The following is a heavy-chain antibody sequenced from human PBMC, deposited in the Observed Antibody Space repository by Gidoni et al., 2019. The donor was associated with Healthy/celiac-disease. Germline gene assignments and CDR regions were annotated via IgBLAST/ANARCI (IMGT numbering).Heavy chain of an antibody. CDR1: GGSISSSSYY. Sequence: QLKLQESGPGLVKPSETLSLPCTVSGGSISSSSYYWGWIRQPPGKGLEWIGSIYYSGSTYYNPSLKSRVTISVDTSKNQFSLKLSSVTAADTAVYYCARLTAAVDYWGQGTLVTVSS. CDR2: IYYSGST. J-gene: IGHJ4*02. CDR3: ARLTAAVDY. V-gene: IGHV4-39*01. D-gene: IGHD6-13*01.